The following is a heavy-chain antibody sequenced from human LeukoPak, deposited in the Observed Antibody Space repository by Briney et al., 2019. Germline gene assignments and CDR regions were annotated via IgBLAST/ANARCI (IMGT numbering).Heavy chain of an antibody. D-gene: IGHD4-17*01. J-gene: IGHJ2*01. Sequence: PGGSLRLSCTASGFTFSNYAMSWVRQAPGKGLEWVSAITGSTGDLYYRDSVRGRFTISRDNSKNTLYLQTNSLRAEDTAIYYCARDRSFYGAPWYFDLWGRGTLVTVSS. CDR1: GFTFSNYA. V-gene: IGHV3-23*01. CDR3: ARDRSFYGAPWYFDL. CDR2: ITGSTGDL.